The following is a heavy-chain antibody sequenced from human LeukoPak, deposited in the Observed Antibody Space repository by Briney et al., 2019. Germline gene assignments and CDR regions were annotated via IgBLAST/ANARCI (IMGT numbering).Heavy chain of an antibody. CDR3: AGSYSSGWNNWFDP. CDR1: GGSISSSSYY. Sequence: SETLSLTCTVSGGSISSSSYYWSWIRQPPGKGLEWIGSIYYSGSTYYNPSLKSRVTLSVDTPKNQFSLKLSSVTAADTAVYYCAGSYSSGWNNWFDPWGQGTLVTVSS. CDR2: IYYSGST. V-gene: IGHV4-39*01. J-gene: IGHJ5*02. D-gene: IGHD6-19*01.